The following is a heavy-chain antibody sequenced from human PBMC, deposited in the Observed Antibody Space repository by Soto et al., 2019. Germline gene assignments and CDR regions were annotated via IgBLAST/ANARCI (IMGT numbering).Heavy chain of an antibody. CDR2: ISPSSSTI. CDR1: GFTFSGYY. CDR3: AGARARSAFDI. V-gene: IGHV3-48*01. Sequence: EVQLGESGGGLVQPGGSLRLSCAASGFTFSGYYMNWVRQAPGKGLAWISYISPSSSTIYYADSVKGRFTISRDNAKNSRYLQMISLRAEDTAIYSCAGARARSAFDIWGQGTMVTVSS. J-gene: IGHJ3*02.